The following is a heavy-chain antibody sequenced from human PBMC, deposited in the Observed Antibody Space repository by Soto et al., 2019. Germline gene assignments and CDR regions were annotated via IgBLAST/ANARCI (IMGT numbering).Heavy chain of an antibody. J-gene: IGHJ4*02. Sequence: ASVKVSCKASGYTFTSYGISWVRQAPGQGLEWMGWISAYNGNTNYAQKLQGRVTMTTDTSTSTAYMELRSLRSDDTAVYYCARVPLPGSVVYYFDYWGQGTLVTVSS. V-gene: IGHV1-18*01. CDR2: ISAYNGNT. D-gene: IGHD3-10*01. CDR3: ARVPLPGSVVYYFDY. CDR1: GYTFTSYG.